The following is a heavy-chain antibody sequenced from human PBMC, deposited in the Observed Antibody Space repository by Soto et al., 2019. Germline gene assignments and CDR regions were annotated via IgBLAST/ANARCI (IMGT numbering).Heavy chain of an antibody. CDR2: IYYNGNT. V-gene: IGHV4-59*08. D-gene: IGHD3-10*01. J-gene: IGHJ3*02. CDR3: ARRWGGTFDI. CDR1: GGSISNYY. Sequence: QGELQESGPGLVKPSETLSPTCTVSGGSISNYYWSWIRQPPGKGLEWIGYIYYNGNTNYNPSLKSRVTISVDTSKNQFSLKLSSVTAADTAEYYCARRWGGTFDIWGQGTMVTVSS.